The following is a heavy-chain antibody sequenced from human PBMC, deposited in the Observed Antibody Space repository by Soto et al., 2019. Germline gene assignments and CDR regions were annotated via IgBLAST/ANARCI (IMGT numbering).Heavy chain of an antibody. Sequence: GGSLRLSCAASGFTFSSYAMSWVRQAPGKGLEWVSAISGSGGSTYYADSVKGRFTISRDNSKNTLYLQMNSLRAEDTAVYYCAKDFLNSDYGDNLINYFDYWGQGTLVTVSS. CDR1: GFTFSSYA. D-gene: IGHD4-17*01. V-gene: IGHV3-23*01. CDR2: ISGSGGST. CDR3: AKDFLNSDYGDNLINYFDY. J-gene: IGHJ4*02.